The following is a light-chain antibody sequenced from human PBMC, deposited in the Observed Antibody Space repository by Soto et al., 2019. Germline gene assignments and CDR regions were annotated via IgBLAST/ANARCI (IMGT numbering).Light chain of an antibody. CDR1: QGIGST. V-gene: IGKV3-15*01. J-gene: IGKJ1*01. CDR2: DAS. Sequence: IGMTQSPATLSVSPGERATLSCRASQGIGSTLAWYQQKPGQTPKLLIYDASTRATGVPSRFSGSGFGTEFTLTINSLQPDDSATYYCQQYDSYSTFGQGTKVDIK. CDR3: QQYDSYST.